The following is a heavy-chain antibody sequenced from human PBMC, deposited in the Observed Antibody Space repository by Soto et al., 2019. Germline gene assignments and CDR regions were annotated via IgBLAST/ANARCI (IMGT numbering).Heavy chain of an antibody. CDR3: ARGLDWIAARPGFGY. CDR2: INHSGST. Sequence: QVQLQQWGAGLLKPSETLSLTCAVYGGSFSGYYWSWIRQPPGKGLEWIGEINHSGSTNYNPSLKSRVTISVDTSKNQFSLKLSSVTAADTAVYYCARGLDWIAARPGFGYWGQGTLVTVSS. CDR1: GGSFSGYY. J-gene: IGHJ4*02. V-gene: IGHV4-34*01. D-gene: IGHD6-6*01.